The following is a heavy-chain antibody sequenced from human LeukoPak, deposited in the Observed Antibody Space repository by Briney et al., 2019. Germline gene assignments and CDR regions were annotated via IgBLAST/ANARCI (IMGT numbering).Heavy chain of an antibody. CDR1: GYTFTSYG. CDR3: ARDGPGYSSSWFDP. CDR2: ISAYNGNT. D-gene: IGHD6-13*01. Sequence: GASVKVSCKASGYTFTSYGIIWVRQAPGQGLEWMGWISAYNGNTNYAQRLQGRVTMTTDTSTSTAYMELRSLRSDDTAVYYCARDGPGYSSSWFDPWGQGTLVTVSS. V-gene: IGHV1-18*01. J-gene: IGHJ5*02.